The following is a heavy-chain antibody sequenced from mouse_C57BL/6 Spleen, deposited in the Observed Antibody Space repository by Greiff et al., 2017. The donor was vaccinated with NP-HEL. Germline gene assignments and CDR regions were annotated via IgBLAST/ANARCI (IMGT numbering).Heavy chain of an antibody. CDR3: AREVLLRFFDY. CDR1: GYTFTSYW. D-gene: IGHD1-1*01. CDR2: IYPGSGST. J-gene: IGHJ2*01. Sequence: QVQLQQPGAELVKPGASVKMSCKASGYTFTSYWITWVKQRPGQGLEWIGDIYPGSGSTNYNEKFKSKATLTVDKSSSTAYMQLSSLTSEDSAVYYCAREVLLRFFDYWGQGTTLTVSS. V-gene: IGHV1-55*01.